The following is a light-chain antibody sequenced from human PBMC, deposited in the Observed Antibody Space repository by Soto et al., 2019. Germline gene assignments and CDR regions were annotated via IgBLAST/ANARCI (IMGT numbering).Light chain of an antibody. CDR1: QDISSW. CDR2: GAS. V-gene: IGKV1-12*01. Sequence: DIHMTHSPSSLAASVGDRVTITCRASQDISSWLAWFQQKPGKAPKLLIYGASTLPSGVPSRFSGSGYGKDFTLTISSLQPEDFATYYCKQANSFPLTFGVGTKVEIX. CDR3: KQANSFPLT. J-gene: IGKJ4*01.